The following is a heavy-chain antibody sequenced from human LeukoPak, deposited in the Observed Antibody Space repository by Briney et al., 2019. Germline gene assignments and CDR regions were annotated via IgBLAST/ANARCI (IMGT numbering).Heavy chain of an antibody. CDR3: ARLTRGNAFDI. Sequence: PSETLSLTCTVSGGSISSSSYYWGWIRQPPGKGLEWIGGIYYSGSTYYNPSLKSRVTISVDTSKNQFSLKLSSVTAADTAVYYCARLTRGNAFDIWGQGTMVTVSS. V-gene: IGHV4-39*01. D-gene: IGHD1-26*01. CDR1: GGSISSSSYY. CDR2: IYYSGST. J-gene: IGHJ3*02.